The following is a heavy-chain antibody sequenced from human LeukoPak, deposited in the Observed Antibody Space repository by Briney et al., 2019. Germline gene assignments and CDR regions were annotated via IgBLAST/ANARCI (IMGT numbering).Heavy chain of an antibody. Sequence: PGGSLRLSCAASGFTFSSYGMHWVRQAPGKGLEWVAFIRYDGSNKYYADSVKGRFTISRDNSKNTLYLQMNSLRAEDTAVYYCAKILGSIAARGRGYFDYWGQGTLVTVSS. CDR3: AKILGSIAARGRGYFDY. D-gene: IGHD6-6*01. V-gene: IGHV3-30*02. CDR1: GFTFSSYG. CDR2: IRYDGSNK. J-gene: IGHJ4*02.